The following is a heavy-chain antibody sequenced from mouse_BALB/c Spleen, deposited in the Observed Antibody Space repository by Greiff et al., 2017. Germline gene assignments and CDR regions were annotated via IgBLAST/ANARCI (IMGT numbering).Heavy chain of an antibody. CDR1: GYTFTEYI. CDR2: FYPGSGSI. V-gene: IGHV1-62-2*01. CDR3: ARHEAGYYAMDY. J-gene: IGHJ4*01. Sequence: QVQLQQPGSELVRPGASVKLSCKASGYTFTEYIIHWVKQRSGQGLEWIGWFYPGSGSIKYNEKFKDKATLTADKSSSTVYMELSRLTSEDSAVYFCARHEAGYYAMDYWGQGTSVTVSS.